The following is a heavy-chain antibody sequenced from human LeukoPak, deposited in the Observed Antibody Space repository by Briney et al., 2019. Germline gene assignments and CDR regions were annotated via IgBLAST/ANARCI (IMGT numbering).Heavy chain of an antibody. CDR2: ISGSGGST. CDR1: GFTISSYA. D-gene: IGHD5-18*01. CDR3: AKEVRYSYGSDAEYFQH. J-gene: IGHJ1*01. Sequence: GGSLRLSCAASGFTISSYAMSWVRQAPGRGLEWVSAISGSGGSTYYADSVKGRFTISRDNSKNTLYLQMNSLRAEDTAVYYCAKEVRYSYGSDAEYFQHWGQGTLVTVSS. V-gene: IGHV3-23*01.